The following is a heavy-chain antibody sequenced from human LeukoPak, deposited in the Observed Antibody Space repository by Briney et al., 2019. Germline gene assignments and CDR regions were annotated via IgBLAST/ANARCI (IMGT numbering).Heavy chain of an antibody. CDR2: IYYSGST. Sequence: SQTLSLTCTVSGGSISSGGYYWSWIRQHPGKGLEWIGYIYYSGSTYYNPSLKSRVTISVDTSKNQFSLKLSSVTAADTAVYFCAGTSKAAFDIWGQGTMVTVSS. CDR3: AGTSKAAFDI. J-gene: IGHJ3*02. V-gene: IGHV4-31*03. CDR1: GGSISSGGYY. D-gene: IGHD6-13*01.